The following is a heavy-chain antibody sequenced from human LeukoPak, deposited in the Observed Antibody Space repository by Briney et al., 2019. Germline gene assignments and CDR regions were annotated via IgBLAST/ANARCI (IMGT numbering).Heavy chain of an antibody. CDR2: IYYSGST. CDR3: ARDTVGATSWFDP. D-gene: IGHD1-26*01. J-gene: IGHJ5*02. CDR1: GGSIGSYY. Sequence: SETLSLTCTVSGGSIGSYYWSWIRQPPGKGLEWIGYIYYSGSTNYNPSLKSRVTISVDTSKNQFSLKLSSVTAADTAVYYCARDTVGATSWFDPWGQGTLVTVSS. V-gene: IGHV4-59*01.